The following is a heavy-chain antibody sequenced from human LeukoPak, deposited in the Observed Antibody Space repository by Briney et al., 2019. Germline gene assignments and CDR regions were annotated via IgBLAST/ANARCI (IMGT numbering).Heavy chain of an antibody. CDR2: ISSSSSYI. D-gene: IGHD3-16*01. J-gene: IGHJ4*02. CDR1: GFTFSSHS. CDR3: ARVDYGGRVDY. Sequence: GGSLRLSCAASGFTFSSHSMNWVRQAPGKGLEWVSSISSSSSYIYYADSVKGRFTISRDNAKNSLYLQMNSLRAEDTAVYYCARVDYGGRVDYWGQGTLVTVSS. V-gene: IGHV3-21*01.